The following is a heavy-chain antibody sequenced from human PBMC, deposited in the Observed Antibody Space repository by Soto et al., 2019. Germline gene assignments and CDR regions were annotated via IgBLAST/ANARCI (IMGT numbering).Heavy chain of an antibody. Sequence: SQTLSLTCAISGDSVSNNGATWNWIRQSPSRGLEWLGRAYYRSRWIYDYAMSVKSRISINPDTSKNQVSLQLNSVTPADTAVYYCARGPPDFLSAFDYWGRGTLVTVS. D-gene: IGHD6-19*01. CDR1: GDSVSNNGAT. J-gene: IGHJ4*02. V-gene: IGHV6-1*01. CDR3: ARGPPDFLSAFDY. CDR2: AYYRSRWIY.